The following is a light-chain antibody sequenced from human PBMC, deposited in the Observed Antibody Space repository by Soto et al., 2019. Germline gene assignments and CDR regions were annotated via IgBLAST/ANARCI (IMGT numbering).Light chain of an antibody. V-gene: IGKV3-20*01. CDR2: GAS. CDR3: QQYGSSPYT. J-gene: IGKJ2*01. Sequence: EIVLTQSPGTLSLSPGERATLSCRASQSVSSSYLAWYQQKPGQAPRLLIYGASSRATGIPDRFSGSGSGTDFNLTISRLEPEDFEVYYCQQYGSSPYTFGQGNTLAIK. CDR1: QSVSSSY.